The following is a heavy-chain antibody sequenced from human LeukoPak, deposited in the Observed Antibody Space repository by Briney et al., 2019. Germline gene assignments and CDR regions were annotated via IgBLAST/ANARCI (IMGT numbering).Heavy chain of an antibody. Sequence: PSETLSLTCSVSAGSISTYYWSWIRQPAGKGLEWIGRIYTSGSTNYNPSLKSRVTMSVDKSKNQFSLKLNSVTAADTAVYYCARDREAFDIWGQGTMVTVSS. CDR3: ARDREAFDI. J-gene: IGHJ3*02. CDR1: AGSISTYY. CDR2: IYTSGST. D-gene: IGHD5-24*01. V-gene: IGHV4-4*07.